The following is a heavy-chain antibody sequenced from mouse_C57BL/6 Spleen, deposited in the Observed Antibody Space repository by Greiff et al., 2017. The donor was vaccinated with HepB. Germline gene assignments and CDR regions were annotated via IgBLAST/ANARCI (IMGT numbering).Heavy chain of an antibody. Sequence: EVQLVESEGGLVQPGSSMKLSCTASGFTFSDYYMAWVRQVPEKGLEWVANINYDGSSTYYLDSLKSRFIISRDNAKNILYLQMSSLKSEDTATYYCARDRELAFDYWGQGTTLTVSS. V-gene: IGHV5-16*01. CDR1: GFTFSDYY. CDR3: ARDRELAFDY. CDR2: INYDGSST. D-gene: IGHD4-1*01. J-gene: IGHJ2*01.